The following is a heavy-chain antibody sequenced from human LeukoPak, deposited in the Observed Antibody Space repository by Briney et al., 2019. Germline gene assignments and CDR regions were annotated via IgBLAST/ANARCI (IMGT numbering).Heavy chain of an antibody. D-gene: IGHD6-13*01. CDR3: ARDRRSSSHYYYYYYYMDV. CDR2: IWYDGSNK. V-gene: IGHV3-33*01. Sequence: GGSLRPSCAASGFTFSSYGMHWVRRAPGKGLEWVAVIWYDGSNKYYADSVKGRFTISRDNSKNTLYLQMNSLRAEDTAVYYCARDRRSSSHYYYYYYYMDVWGKGTTVTVSS. J-gene: IGHJ6*03. CDR1: GFTFSSYG.